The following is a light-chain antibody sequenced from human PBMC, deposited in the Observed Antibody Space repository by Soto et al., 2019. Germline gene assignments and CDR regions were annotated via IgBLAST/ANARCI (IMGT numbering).Light chain of an antibody. J-gene: IGKJ1*01. V-gene: IGKV3-20*01. CDR2: GAS. CDR3: HQYGDSPQT. Sequence: EIVLTQSPGTLSLSPGERATLSCRASQSVTSAHLAWYRQKVGQAPRLLIFGASKRATGIPGRFSGSGSGTDFTLTISRLEPEDFAVYYCHQYGDSPQTFGQGTKVDIK. CDR1: QSVTSAH.